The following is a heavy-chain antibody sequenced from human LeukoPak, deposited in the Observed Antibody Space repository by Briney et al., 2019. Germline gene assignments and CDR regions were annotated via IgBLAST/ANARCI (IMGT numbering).Heavy chain of an antibody. D-gene: IGHD2-2*02. Sequence: ASVKLSCKASGYTFTSYGISWVRQAPGHGLEWMGWISAYNGNTDYAQNLQGRVTMTTDTSTSTAYMELRSLRSDDAAVYYCARESYCSSTSCYTEYYYYYMDVWGKGTTVTVSS. V-gene: IGHV1-18*01. CDR2: ISAYNGNT. J-gene: IGHJ6*03. CDR1: GYTFTSYG. CDR3: ARESYCSSTSCYTEYYYYYMDV.